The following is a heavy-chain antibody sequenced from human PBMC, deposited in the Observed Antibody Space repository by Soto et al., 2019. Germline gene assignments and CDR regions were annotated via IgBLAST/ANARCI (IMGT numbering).Heavy chain of an antibody. D-gene: IGHD3-3*01. V-gene: IGHV3-30*18. CDR2: ISYDGSKK. CDR3: AKGIGVDSGNDFVFHY. J-gene: IGHJ4*02. Sequence: QVQLVESGGGVVQPGRSLGLSCAASGFTFSGCGMHWVRQAPGKGLEWVAVISYDGSKKYYADSVKGRFTISRDNSKNTLDLHMNSLRAEDTAVYYCAKGIGVDSGNDFVFHYWGQGTLVTVSS. CDR1: GFTFSGCG.